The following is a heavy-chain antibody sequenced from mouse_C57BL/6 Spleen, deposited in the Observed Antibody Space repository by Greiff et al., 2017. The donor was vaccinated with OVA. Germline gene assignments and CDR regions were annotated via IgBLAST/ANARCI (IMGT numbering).Heavy chain of an antibody. CDR1: GYAFSSSW. CDR3: ASAGSSYVGAMDY. D-gene: IGHD1-1*01. Sequence: VKLQESGPELVKPGASVKISCKASGYAFSSSWMNWVKQRPGKGLEWIGRIYPGDGDTNYNGKFKGKATLTADKSSSTAYMQLSSLTSEDSAVYFCASAGSSYVGAMDYWGQGTSVTVSS. J-gene: IGHJ4*01. V-gene: IGHV1-82*01. CDR2: IYPGDGDT.